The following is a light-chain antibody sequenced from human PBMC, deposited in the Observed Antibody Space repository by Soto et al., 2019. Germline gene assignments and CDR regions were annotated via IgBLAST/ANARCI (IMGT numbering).Light chain of an antibody. Sequence: EIVLTQSPGTLSLSPGERATLSCRASQSVSRSYLTWYQQKPGQAPRLIIYGASSRATGVPDRFSGSGSGTDFTLTISSLEPEDFAVYYCQQYGSSPWMYTFGQGTKLEIK. CDR1: QSVSRSY. CDR2: GAS. V-gene: IGKV3-20*01. J-gene: IGKJ2*01. CDR3: QQYGSSPWMYT.